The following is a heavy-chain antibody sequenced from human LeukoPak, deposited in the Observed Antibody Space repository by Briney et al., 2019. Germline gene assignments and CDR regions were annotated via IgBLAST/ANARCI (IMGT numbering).Heavy chain of an antibody. V-gene: IGHV3-21*01. CDR3: ATVPQLVPL. Sequence: GGSLRLSCAASGFTFSTYTMNWVRQAPGKGLEWVSSISSSTSYIYYADSVKGRFTTSRDNAKNSLYLQMNSLRAEDTAVYYCATVPQLVPLWGQGTLVTVSS. D-gene: IGHD6-13*01. CDR2: ISSSTSYI. CDR1: GFTFSTYT. J-gene: IGHJ4*02.